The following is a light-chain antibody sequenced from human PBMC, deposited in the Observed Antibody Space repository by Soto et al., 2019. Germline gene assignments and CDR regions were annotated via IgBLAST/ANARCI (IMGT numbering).Light chain of an antibody. V-gene: IGLV1-40*01. Sequence: QSVLTQPPSVSGAPGQRITISCTGSSSNIGAGYDVHWYQQLPGTAPKLLIYDNTNRPSGVPDRFSGSKPGTSASLAITGLQAEDEADYYCQSYDSSLSGSYVFGTGTKVTVL. CDR3: QSYDSSLSGSYV. CDR2: DNT. J-gene: IGLJ1*01. CDR1: SSNIGAGYD.